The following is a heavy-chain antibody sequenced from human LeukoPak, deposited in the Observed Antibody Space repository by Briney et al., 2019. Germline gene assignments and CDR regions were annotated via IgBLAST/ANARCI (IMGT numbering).Heavy chain of an antibody. J-gene: IGHJ4*02. CDR2: IYHSGST. V-gene: IGHV4-38-2*01. CDR3: ARQRVAAAGTKVDY. Sequence: PSETLSLTSAVAGHSISSGYYWGWIRQPPGKGLEWIGSIYHSGSTYYNPSLKSRVTISVDTSKNQFSLKLSSVTAADTAVYYCARQRVAAAGTKVDYWGQGTLVTVSS. D-gene: IGHD6-13*01. CDR1: GHSISSGYY.